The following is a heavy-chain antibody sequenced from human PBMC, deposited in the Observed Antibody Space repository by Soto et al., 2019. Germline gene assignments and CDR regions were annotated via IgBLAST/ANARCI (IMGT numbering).Heavy chain of an antibody. CDR3: ARSYYDILTGRPYYFDY. Sequence: QVQLVQSGAEVKKPGASVKVSCKASGYTFTSYAMQWVRQAPGQRLEWMGWINAGNGNTKYSQKFQGRVTITRDTSASTVYMELSSMSSEDTAVYYCARSYYDILTGRPYYFDYWGQGTLLTVSS. CDR2: INAGNGNT. J-gene: IGHJ4*02. D-gene: IGHD3-9*01. CDR1: GYTFTSYA. V-gene: IGHV1-3*01.